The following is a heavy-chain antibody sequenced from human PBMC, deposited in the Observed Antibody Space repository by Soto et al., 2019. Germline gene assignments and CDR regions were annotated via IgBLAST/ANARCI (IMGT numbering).Heavy chain of an antibody. V-gene: IGHV3-33*01. D-gene: IGHD3-22*01. CDR1: GFTFSSYG. Sequence: QVQLVESGGGVVQPGRSLRLSCAASGFTFSSYGMHWVRQAPGKGLEWAAVIWYDGSNKYYADSVKGRFTISRDNSKNTLYLQMNSLRAEDTAVYYCARDLEVTMIVVVHNPLGYWGQGTLVTVSS. CDR3: ARDLEVTMIVVVHNPLGY. CDR2: IWYDGSNK. J-gene: IGHJ4*02.